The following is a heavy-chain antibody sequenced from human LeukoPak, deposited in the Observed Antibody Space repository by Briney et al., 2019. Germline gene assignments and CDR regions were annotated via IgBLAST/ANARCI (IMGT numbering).Heavy chain of an antibody. V-gene: IGHV4-61*02. CDR2: IYTSGST. CDR1: GGSISSGSYY. CDR3: ATELGYCSSTSCYLDP. D-gene: IGHD2-2*01. Sequence: SSETLSLTCTVSGGSISSGSYYWSWIRQPAGKGLEWIGRIYTSGSTNYNPSLKSRVTISVDTSKNQFSLELSSVTAADTAVYYCATELGYCSSTSCYLDPWGQGTLVTVSS. J-gene: IGHJ5*02.